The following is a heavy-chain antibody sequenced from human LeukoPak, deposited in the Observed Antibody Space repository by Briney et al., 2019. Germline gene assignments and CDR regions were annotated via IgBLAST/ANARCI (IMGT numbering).Heavy chain of an antibody. CDR2: ISGSGGST. CDR1: GFTFSSHG. CDR3: AKCILTGYYKGYMDV. D-gene: IGHD3-9*01. Sequence: GGSLRLSCAASGFTFSSHGMSWVRQAPGKGVEWVSAISGSGGSTYYADSVKGRFTISRDNSKNTLYLQMNSLRAEDKAVYYCAKCILTGYYKGYMDVWGKGTTVTISS. V-gene: IGHV3-23*01. J-gene: IGHJ6*03.